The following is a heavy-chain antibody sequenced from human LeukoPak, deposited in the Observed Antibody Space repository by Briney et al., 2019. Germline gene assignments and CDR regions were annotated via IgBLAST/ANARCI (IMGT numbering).Heavy chain of an antibody. J-gene: IGHJ4*02. V-gene: IGHV1-18*01. CDR1: GYTFTSYG. CDR3: ARVRELWFGELLYDY. D-gene: IGHD3-10*01. Sequence: ASVKDSCKASGYTFTSYGISWVRQAPGQGLEWMGWISAYNGNTNYAQKLQGRVTMTTDTSASTAYMELRSLRSDDTAVYYCARVRELWFGELLYDYWGQGTLVTVSS. CDR2: ISAYNGNT.